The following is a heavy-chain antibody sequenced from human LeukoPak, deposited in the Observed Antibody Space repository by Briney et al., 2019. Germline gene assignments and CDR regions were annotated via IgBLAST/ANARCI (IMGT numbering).Heavy chain of an antibody. D-gene: IGHD5/OR15-5a*01. J-gene: IGHJ3*02. Sequence: GGSLRLSCAASGFTFSSYGMHWVRQAPGKGLEWVAVIWYDGSNKYYADSVKGRFTISRDNSKNTLYPQMNSLRAEDTAVYYCARSVYRMRAPYDAFDIWGQGTMVTVSS. V-gene: IGHV3-33*01. CDR1: GFTFSSYG. CDR3: ARSVYRMRAPYDAFDI. CDR2: IWYDGSNK.